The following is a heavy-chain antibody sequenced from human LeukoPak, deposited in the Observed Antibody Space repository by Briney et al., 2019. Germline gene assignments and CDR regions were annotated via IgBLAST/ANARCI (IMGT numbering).Heavy chain of an antibody. CDR3: ARGSYSGFDY. Sequence: SETLSLTCTVSGGSIRSSYYYWGWIRQPPGKGLEWIGSIYDSGSTYYNPSLKSRVTISVDTSKNQFSLKLGSVTAADTAVYYCARGSYSGFDYWGQGTLVTVSS. CDR1: GGSIRSSYYY. CDR2: IYDSGST. D-gene: IGHD1-26*01. V-gene: IGHV4-39*07. J-gene: IGHJ4*02.